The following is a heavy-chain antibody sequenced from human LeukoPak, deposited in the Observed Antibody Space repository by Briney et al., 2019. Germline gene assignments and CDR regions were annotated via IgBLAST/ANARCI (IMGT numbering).Heavy chain of an antibody. CDR2: ISSSSSYI. D-gene: IGHD1-26*01. Sequence: PGGSLRLSCAASGFTFSSYSMNWVRQAPGKGLEWVSSISSSSSYIYYADSVKGRFTISRDNAKNSLYLQMNSLRAEDTAVYYCAREGGYSGSYRDCYFDYWGQGTLVTVSS. J-gene: IGHJ4*02. CDR3: AREGGYSGSYRDCYFDY. CDR1: GFTFSSYS. V-gene: IGHV3-21*01.